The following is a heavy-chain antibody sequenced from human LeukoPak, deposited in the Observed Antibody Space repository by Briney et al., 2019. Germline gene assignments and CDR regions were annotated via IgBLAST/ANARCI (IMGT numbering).Heavy chain of an antibody. CDR1: GFTFSSYA. V-gene: IGHV3-30-3*01. CDR3: ARGSNYDFWSGLIQPGYFDY. Sequence: GGSLRLSCAASGFTFSSYAMHWVRQAPGKGLEWVAVISYDGSNKYYADSVKGRFTISRDNAKNSLYLQMNSLRAEDTAVYYCARGSNYDFWSGLIQPGYFDYWGQGTLVTVSS. J-gene: IGHJ4*02. CDR2: ISYDGSNK. D-gene: IGHD3-3*01.